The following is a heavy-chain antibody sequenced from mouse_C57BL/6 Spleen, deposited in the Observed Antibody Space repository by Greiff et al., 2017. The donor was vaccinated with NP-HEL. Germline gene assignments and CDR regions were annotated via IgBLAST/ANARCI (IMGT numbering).Heavy chain of an antibody. J-gene: IGHJ4*01. Sequence: EVQLVESGGGLVKPGGSLKLSCAASGFTFSDYGMHWVRQAPEKVLEWVAYISSGSSTIYYADTVKGRFTISRDNAKNTLFLQMTSLRSEDTAMYYCARRYYGSSYGAMDYWGQGTSVTVSS. V-gene: IGHV5-17*01. CDR2: ISSGSSTI. CDR1: GFTFSDYG. D-gene: IGHD1-1*01. CDR3: ARRYYGSSYGAMDY.